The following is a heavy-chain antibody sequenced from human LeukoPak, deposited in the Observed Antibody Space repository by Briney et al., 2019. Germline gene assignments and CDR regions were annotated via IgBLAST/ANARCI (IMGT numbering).Heavy chain of an antibody. CDR3: TREYYYDSSGLGSNAFDI. J-gene: IGHJ3*02. D-gene: IGHD3-22*01. Sequence: SETLSLTCTVSGGSISSSGYYWGWIRQPPGEGLEWIGRIYTSGSTNYNPSLKSRVTMSVDTSKNQFSLKLSSVTAADTAVYYCTREYYYDSSGLGSNAFDIWGQGTMATVSS. CDR1: GGSISSSGYY. CDR2: IYTSGST. V-gene: IGHV4-61*05.